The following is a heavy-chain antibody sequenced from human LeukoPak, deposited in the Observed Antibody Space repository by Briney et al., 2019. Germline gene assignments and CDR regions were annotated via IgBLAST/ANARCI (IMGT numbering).Heavy chain of an antibody. CDR2: IYYSGST. J-gene: IGHJ4*02. D-gene: IGHD3-10*01. CDR3: ARHRRRTMVRGERGRFDY. V-gene: IGHV4-30-4*01. CDR1: GGSISSGDYY. Sequence: PSETLSLTCTVSGGSISSGDYYWSWIRQPPGKGLEWIGYIYYSGSTYYNPSLKSRVTISIDTSKNQFSLKLSSVTAADTAVYYCARHRRRTMVRGERGRFDYWGQGTLVTVSS.